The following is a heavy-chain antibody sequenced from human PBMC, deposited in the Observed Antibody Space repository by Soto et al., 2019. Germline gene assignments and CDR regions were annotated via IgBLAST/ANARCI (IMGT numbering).Heavy chain of an antibody. J-gene: IGHJ4*02. Sequence: SNTLSLTFTVSGCSITSSSHYWCWILQPPGKGLECIGNIYYDGNTYYNPSLKSRVTISLDTSKNQFSLRLNSVTAADTAVYYCARSSNTPRLFMYPFDCGGQGTLVTSPQ. V-gene: IGHV4-39*01. CDR1: GCSITSSSHY. CDR2: IYYDGNT. D-gene: IGHD6-6*01. CDR3: ARSSNTPRLFMYPFDC.